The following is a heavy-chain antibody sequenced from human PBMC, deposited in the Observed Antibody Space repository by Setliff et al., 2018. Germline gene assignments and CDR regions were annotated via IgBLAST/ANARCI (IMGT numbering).Heavy chain of an antibody. D-gene: IGHD6-6*01. Sequence: KTSETLSLTCAVYGGSFSGYYWSWIRQPPGKGLEWIGEINHSGSTNYNPSLKSRVTISVDTSKNQFSLNLSSVTAADTAIYYCARTPYSISSGGFDYWGQGTLVTVSS. CDR1: GGSFSGYY. V-gene: IGHV4-34*09. CDR3: ARTPYSISSGGFDY. CDR2: INHSGST. J-gene: IGHJ4*02.